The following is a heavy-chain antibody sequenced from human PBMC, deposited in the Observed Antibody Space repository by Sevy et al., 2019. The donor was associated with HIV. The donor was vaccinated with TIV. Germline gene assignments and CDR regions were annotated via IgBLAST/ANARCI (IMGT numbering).Heavy chain of an antibody. V-gene: IGHV3-43*01. CDR3: AKEGGRAFDY. Sequence: GASLRLSCAASGFTFDDYTMHWVRQAPGKGLEWVSLISCDGGSTYYADSVKGRFTISRDNSKNSLYLQMNSLRTEDTALYYCAKEGGRAFDYWGQGTLVTVSS. J-gene: IGHJ4*02. CDR2: ISCDGGST. D-gene: IGHD3-16*01. CDR1: GFTFDDYT.